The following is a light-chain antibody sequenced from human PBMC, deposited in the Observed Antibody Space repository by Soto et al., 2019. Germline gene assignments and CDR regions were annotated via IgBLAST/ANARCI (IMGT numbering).Light chain of an antibody. J-gene: IGKJ1*01. CDR3: QQYKNWPPWT. CDR2: GAS. Sequence: EVVMTQYPATLSVSPGERATLSCRASQSVGSSVAWYQHKPGQAPRLLIFGASSRATGIPARFSGSGSGTDFTLTISSLQSEDFAVYYCQQYKNWPPWTFGQGTRWIS. V-gene: IGKV3-15*01. CDR1: QSVGSS.